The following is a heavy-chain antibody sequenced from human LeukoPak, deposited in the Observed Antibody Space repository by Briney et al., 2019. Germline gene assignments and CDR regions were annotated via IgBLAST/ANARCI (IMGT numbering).Heavy chain of an antibody. V-gene: IGHV7-4-1*02. CDR3: ARDAGPAYYDFWSGWFHYYYYYMDV. D-gene: IGHD3-3*01. CDR1: GYTFTSYA. Sequence: AASVKVSCKASGYTFTSYAMNWVRQAPGQGLEWMGWINTNTGNPTYAQGFTGRFVFSLDTSVSTAYLQISSLKAEDTAVYYCARDAGPAYYDFWSGWFHYYYYYMDVWGKGTTVTVSS. CDR2: INTNTGNP. J-gene: IGHJ6*03.